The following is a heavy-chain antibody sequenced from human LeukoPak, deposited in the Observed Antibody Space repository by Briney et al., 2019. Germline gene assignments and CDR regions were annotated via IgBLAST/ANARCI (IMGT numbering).Heavy chain of an antibody. Sequence: PSETLSLTCTVSGGSISSYYWSWIRQPPGKGLEWIGYIYYSGSTNYNPSLKSRVTISVDTSKNQFSLKLTSVTAADTAVYHCARTSSSGWYYFDDWGQGALVTVSS. CDR2: IYYSGST. D-gene: IGHD6-19*01. CDR3: ARTSSSGWYYFDD. J-gene: IGHJ4*02. V-gene: IGHV4-59*08. CDR1: GGSISSYY.